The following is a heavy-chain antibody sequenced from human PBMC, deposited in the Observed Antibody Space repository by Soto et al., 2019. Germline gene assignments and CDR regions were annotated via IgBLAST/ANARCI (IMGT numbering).Heavy chain of an antibody. J-gene: IGHJ4*02. D-gene: IGHD2-15*01. CDR3: VRLGGASEIDY. V-gene: IGHV3-74*01. Sequence: GGSLRLSCAASGFTFSSLWMHWVRQAPGKGLEWVSRIDTDGIGTSYADSVKGRFTISRDNAKNTLYLQMNSLRAEDTGVYYCVRLGGASEIDYWGPGNLVTVSS. CDR1: GFTFSSLW. CDR2: IDTDGIGT.